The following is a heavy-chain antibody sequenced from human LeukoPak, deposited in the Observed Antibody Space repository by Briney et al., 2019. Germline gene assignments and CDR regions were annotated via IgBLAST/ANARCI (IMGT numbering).Heavy chain of an antibody. J-gene: IGHJ4*02. CDR2: ISYDGSNK. CDR3: ARGGIAARYYFDY. D-gene: IGHD6-6*01. Sequence: GGSLRLSCAASGFTFSSYAMHWVRQAPGKGLEWVAVISYDGSNKYYADSVKGRFTISRDNSKNTLYLQMNSLRSEDTAVYYCARGGIAARYYFDYWGQGTLVTVSS. V-gene: IGHV3-30-3*01. CDR1: GFTFSSYA.